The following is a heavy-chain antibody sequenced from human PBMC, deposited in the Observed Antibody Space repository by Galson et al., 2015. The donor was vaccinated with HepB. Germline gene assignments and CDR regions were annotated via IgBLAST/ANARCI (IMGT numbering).Heavy chain of an antibody. CDR1: GFDFNDYF. V-gene: IGHV3-11*06. Sequence: SLRLSCAASGFDFNDYFLNWLRQAPGKGLEWVSSISATGSYEYYADSVKGRFTISRDNAKNSLYLHMDSLRVEDTAIYYCARDGDENSFDNWGQGTLVTVSS. J-gene: IGHJ3*02. D-gene: IGHD4-17*01. CDR2: ISATGSYE. CDR3: ARDGDENSFDN.